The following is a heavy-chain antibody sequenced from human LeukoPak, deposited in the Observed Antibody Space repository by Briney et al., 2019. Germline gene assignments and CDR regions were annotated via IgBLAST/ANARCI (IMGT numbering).Heavy chain of an antibody. V-gene: IGHV3-48*01. J-gene: IGHJ4*02. D-gene: IGHD3-3*01. CDR3: ARDKNDFWRGYSPY. CDR2: ISSSSSTI. Sequence: PGGSLRLSCAASGFTFSSYSMNLVRQAPGKGLEWVSYISSSSSTIYYADSVKGRFTISRDNAKNSLYLQMNSLRAEDTAVYYCARDKNDFWRGYSPYWGQGTLVTVSS. CDR1: GFTFSSYS.